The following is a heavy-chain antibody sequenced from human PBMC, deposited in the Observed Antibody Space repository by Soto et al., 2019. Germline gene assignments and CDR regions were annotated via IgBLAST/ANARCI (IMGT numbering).Heavy chain of an antibody. Sequence: QVQLQESGPGLVKPSQTLSLTYTVSGGSISSGGYYWSWIRQHPGKGLEWIGYIYYSGSTYYNPSLKSRVTISVDTSKNQFSLKLSSVTAADTAVYYCARGSYYYDSSGTKGTGLFDYWGQGTLVTVSS. CDR1: GGSISSGGYY. CDR3: ARGSYYYDSSGTKGTGLFDY. J-gene: IGHJ4*02. D-gene: IGHD3-22*01. CDR2: IYYSGST. V-gene: IGHV4-31*03.